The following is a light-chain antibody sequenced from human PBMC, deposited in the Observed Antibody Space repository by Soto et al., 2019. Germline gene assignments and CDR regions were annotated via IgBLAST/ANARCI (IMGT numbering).Light chain of an antibody. CDR3: QQYDNYPLT. CDR2: DAS. CDR1: QSVGSW. V-gene: IGKV1-5*01. J-gene: IGKJ4*01. Sequence: DIQMTQSPSTLSASVGDSVTISYRASQSVGSWLAWYQQKPGKAPKFLIYDASTLESGVPSRFSGSGSGTEFTLTISSLQPDDFATYYCQQYDNYPLTFGGGTKVEI.